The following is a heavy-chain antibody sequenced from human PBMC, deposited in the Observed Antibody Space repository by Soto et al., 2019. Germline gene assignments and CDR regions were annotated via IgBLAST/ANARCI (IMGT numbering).Heavy chain of an antibody. J-gene: IGHJ5*02. CDR1: GYTLTELS. D-gene: IGHD1-26*01. Sequence: QVQLVQSGAEVKKPGASVKVSCKVSGYTLTELSMHWVRQAPGKGLEWMGGFDPEDGETIYAQKFQDRVTMTEDTSTDTAYMELSSLRSGDTAVYYCATGGSYLRWFDPWGQGTLVTVSS. CDR2: FDPEDGET. CDR3: ATGGSYLRWFDP. V-gene: IGHV1-24*01.